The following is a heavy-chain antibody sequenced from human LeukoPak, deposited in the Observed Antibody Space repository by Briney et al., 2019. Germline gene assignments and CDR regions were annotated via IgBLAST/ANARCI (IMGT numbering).Heavy chain of an antibody. J-gene: IGHJ4*02. CDR3: ARELARSFQVMGY. CDR1: GFTFSSYW. V-gene: IGHV3-7*01. D-gene: IGHD3-16*01. Sequence: GGSLRLSCAGSGFTFSSYWMTWVRQAPGKGLEWVANIKQDGSEKNYVDSVRGRFTVSRDNAKNSLYLQMNSLRAEDTAVYYCARELARSFQVMGYWGQGTLVSISS. CDR2: IKQDGSEK.